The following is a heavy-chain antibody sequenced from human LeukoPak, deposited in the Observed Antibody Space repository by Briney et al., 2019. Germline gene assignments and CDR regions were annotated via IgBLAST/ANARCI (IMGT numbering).Heavy chain of an antibody. CDR1: GCTLTELS. J-gene: IGHJ4*02. CDR2: FVPEDGET. CDR3: ATVVVALHNNFDY. D-gene: IGHD2-15*01. V-gene: IGHV1-24*01. Sequence: ASVTVSCTVSGCTLTELSMHWVRQAPGKGLEGMGGFVPEDGETIYAQKFQGRVTMTEDTSTDTAYMELSSLRSEDTAVYYCATVVVALHNNFDYWGQGTLVTVSS.